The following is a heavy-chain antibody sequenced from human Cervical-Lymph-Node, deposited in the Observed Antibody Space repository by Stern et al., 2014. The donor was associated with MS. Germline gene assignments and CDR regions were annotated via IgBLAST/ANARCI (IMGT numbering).Heavy chain of an antibody. CDR1: GFTFSSYA. V-gene: IGHV3-64*01. Sequence: EVQLEESGGGLVQPGGSLRLSCAASGFTFSSYAMHWVRQAPGKGLEYVSVISSNEFSTYYSNSVKCSFAISRYNSKNSLYLHMVSLRVEDMAVYYFAKGVTYCGGDCYGWYFDLWGRGTLVTVSS. CDR3: AKGVTYCGGDCYGWYFDL. D-gene: IGHD2-21*02. CDR2: ISSNEFST. J-gene: IGHJ2*01.